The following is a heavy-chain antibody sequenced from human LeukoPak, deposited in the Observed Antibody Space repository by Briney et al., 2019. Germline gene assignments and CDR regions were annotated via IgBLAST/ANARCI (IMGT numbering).Heavy chain of an antibody. Sequence: ASVKVSCKASGYTFTSYDINWVRQATGQGLEWMGWMNPNSGNTGYAQKFQGRVTITRNTSISTAYMELGSLRSEDTAVYYCARTPPFTSCYDYWGQGTLVTVSS. CDR3: ARTPPFTSCYDY. V-gene: IGHV1-8*03. CDR1: GYTFTSYD. D-gene: IGHD2-2*01. CDR2: MNPNSGNT. J-gene: IGHJ4*02.